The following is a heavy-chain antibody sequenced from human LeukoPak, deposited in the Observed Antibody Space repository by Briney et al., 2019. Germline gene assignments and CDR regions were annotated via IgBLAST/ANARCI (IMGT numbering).Heavy chain of an antibody. CDR3: AREYGSGRKAFDI. D-gene: IGHD3-10*01. J-gene: IGHJ3*02. V-gene: IGHV3-48*04. CDR2: ISSSSSTI. CDR1: GFTFSSYS. Sequence: GGSLRLSCAASGFTFSSYSMNWVRQAPGKGLEWVSYISSSSSTIYYADSVKGRFTISRDNAKNSLYLQMNSLRAEDTAVYYCAREYGSGRKAFDIWGQGTMVTVSS.